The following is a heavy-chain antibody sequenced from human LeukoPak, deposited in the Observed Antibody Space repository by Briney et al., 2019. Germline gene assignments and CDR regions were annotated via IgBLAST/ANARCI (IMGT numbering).Heavy chain of an antibody. J-gene: IGHJ4*02. CDR3: ARENSGKNPRYLDY. CDR2: INHSGST. CDR1: GGSFSGYY. D-gene: IGHD2-21*01. Sequence: PSETLSLTCAVYGGSFSGYYWSWIRQPPGKGLEWIGEINHSGSTNYNPSPKSRVTISVDTSKNQFSLKLSSVTAADTAVYYCARENSGKNPRYLDYWGQGTLVTVSS. V-gene: IGHV4-34*01.